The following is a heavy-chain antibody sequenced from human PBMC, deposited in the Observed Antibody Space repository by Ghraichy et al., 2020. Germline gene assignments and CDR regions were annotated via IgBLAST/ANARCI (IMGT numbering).Heavy chain of an antibody. CDR3: ARSLPEINGRYDP. V-gene: IGHV1-18*04. J-gene: IGHJ5*02. Sequence: ASVKVSCKASGYTFSSFAVSWVRQAPGQGLEWMGWISVNSGDINYAQKLHGRVTLTTDKSTTTAYMELRSLISEDTAVYYCARSLPEINGRYDPWGQGTLVTVSS. D-gene: IGHD5-24*01. CDR1: GYTFSSFA. CDR2: ISVNSGDI.